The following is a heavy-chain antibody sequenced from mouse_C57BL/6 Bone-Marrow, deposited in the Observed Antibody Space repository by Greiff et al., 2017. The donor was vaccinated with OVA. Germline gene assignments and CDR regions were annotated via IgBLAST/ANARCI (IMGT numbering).Heavy chain of an antibody. CDR2: IYPRSGNT. V-gene: IGHV1-81*01. CDR1: GYTFTSYG. D-gene: IGHD2-3*01. CDR3: ARAWLLLAY. J-gene: IGHJ3*01. Sequence: QVQLQQSGAELARPGASVKLSCKASGYTFTSYGISWVKQRTGQGLEWIGEIYPRSGNTYYNEKFKGKATLTADKSSSTAYMELRSLTSEDSAVYFRARAWLLLAYWGQGTLVTVSA.